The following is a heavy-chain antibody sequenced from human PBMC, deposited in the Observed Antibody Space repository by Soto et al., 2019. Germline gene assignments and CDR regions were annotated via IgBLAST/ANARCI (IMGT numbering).Heavy chain of an antibody. CDR2: IYYSGST. CDR1: GGSISSGDYY. Sequence: NPSETLSLTCTVSGGSISSGDYYWSWIRQPPGKGLEWIGYIYYSGSTYYNPSLKSRVTISVDTSKNQFSLKLSSVTAADTAVYYCARDKRKYDILTGTYYYYGMDVWGQGTTVTVSS. V-gene: IGHV4-30-4*01. CDR3: ARDKRKYDILTGTYYYYGMDV. J-gene: IGHJ6*02. D-gene: IGHD3-9*01.